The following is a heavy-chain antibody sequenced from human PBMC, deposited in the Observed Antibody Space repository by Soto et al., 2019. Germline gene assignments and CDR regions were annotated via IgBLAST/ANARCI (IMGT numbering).Heavy chain of an antibody. J-gene: IGHJ4*02. CDR3: ARERRGGDSNGGVDY. D-gene: IGHD2-21*02. CDR2: IYYNGNN. Sequence: HVQLQESGPGLVKPSQTLSLTCIVSGASLSSGDYYWSWIRQPPGKGLEWIAFIYYNGNNFYNPSLKRRVTIAIDTSNNQFSLTVGSVTAADTAVYYCARERRGGDSNGGVDYWGQGTLVTVSS. V-gene: IGHV4-30-4*01. CDR1: GASLSSGDYY.